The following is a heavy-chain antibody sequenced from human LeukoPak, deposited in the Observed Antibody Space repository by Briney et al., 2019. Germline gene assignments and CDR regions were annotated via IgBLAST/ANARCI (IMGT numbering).Heavy chain of an antibody. CDR2: IYYSGST. J-gene: IGHJ4*02. CDR1: NGSISGNY. Sequence: PSETLSLTCTVSNGSISGNYWTWIRQPPGKGLEGIGYIYYSGSTNYNPSLKSRVTMSVDTSKNQFSLRLRSVTAADTAVYYCAKHETSTLAAPRRIDYWGQGTLVTVSS. V-gene: IGHV4-59*01. D-gene: IGHD2/OR15-2a*01. CDR3: AKHETSTLAAPRRIDY.